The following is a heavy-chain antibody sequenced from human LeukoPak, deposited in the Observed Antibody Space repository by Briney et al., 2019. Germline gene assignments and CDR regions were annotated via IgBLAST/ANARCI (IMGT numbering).Heavy chain of an antibody. CDR1: GFTFSDYY. D-gene: IGHD1/OR15-1a*01. CDR3: AKVATPNTLDAFDI. CDR2: ISLSGDNM. J-gene: IGHJ3*02. V-gene: IGHV3-23*01. Sequence: GGSLRLSCAASGFTFSDYYMSWIRQAPGKGLEWVSDISLSGDNMFYADSVKGRFTISRDNSNHTVYLQMNSLRVDDTAVYYCAKVATPNTLDAFDIWGQGTMVTVSS.